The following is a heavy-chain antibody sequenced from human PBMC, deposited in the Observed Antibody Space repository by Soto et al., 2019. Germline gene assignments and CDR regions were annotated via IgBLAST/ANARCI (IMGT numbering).Heavy chain of an antibody. D-gene: IGHD3-22*01. J-gene: IGHJ4*02. Sequence: GGSLRLSCTVSGFAFNNYGINWVRQAPGKGLEWVSSISKSDYTYYSDSVKGRFTISRDNAKNSVSLQMDTLRVEDTAVYYCAREDSIIIPDVSDFWGQGTLVTVSS. V-gene: IGHV3-21*06. CDR2: ISKSDYT. CDR1: GFAFNNYG. CDR3: AREDSIIIPDVSDF.